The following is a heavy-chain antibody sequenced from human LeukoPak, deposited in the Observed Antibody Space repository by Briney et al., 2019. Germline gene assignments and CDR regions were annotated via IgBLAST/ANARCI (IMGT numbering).Heavy chain of an antibody. Sequence: GGSLRLSCAASGFTFSNYAMSWVRQAPGKGLEWVSAMSAGGSSTWYADSVKGRLTISRGNSKNTLFLQMNSLRAEDTAVYYCAKSCNSGNCYYNYWGQGTLVTVSS. J-gene: IGHJ4*02. CDR1: GFTFSNYA. CDR3: AKSCNSGNCYYNY. CDR2: MSAGGSST. D-gene: IGHD2/OR15-2a*01. V-gene: IGHV3-23*01.